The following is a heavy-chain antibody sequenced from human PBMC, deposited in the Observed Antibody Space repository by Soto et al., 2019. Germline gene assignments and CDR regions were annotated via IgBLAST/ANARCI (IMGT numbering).Heavy chain of an antibody. V-gene: IGHV1-3*01. CDR3: ASQYWGDFCAADD. D-gene: IGHD2-21*01. Sequence: QVQLVQSGAEVRRSGASVKVSCKASGYTFTTLAIHWVRQAPGQGLEWMGYIRAGNGYTKYSQNFQGRVTITRDTLASTAYMELSSLRSDDAAVYFCASQYWGDFCAADDWGQGTLITVSS. CDR2: IRAGNGYT. J-gene: IGHJ4*02. CDR1: GYTFTTLA.